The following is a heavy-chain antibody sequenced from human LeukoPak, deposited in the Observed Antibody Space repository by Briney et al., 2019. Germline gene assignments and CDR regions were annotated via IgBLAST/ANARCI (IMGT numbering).Heavy chain of an antibody. V-gene: IGHV1-69*01. J-gene: IGHJ6*02. CDR3: ARAQRKGYYYYGMDV. Sequence: ASVTVSCKAPGGTFSSYAISWVRQAPGQGLEWMGGIIPIFGTANYAQKFQGRVTITADESTSTAYMELSSLRSEDTAVYYCARAQRKGYYYYGMDVWGQGTTVTVSS. CDR1: GGTFSSYA. CDR2: IIPIFGTA.